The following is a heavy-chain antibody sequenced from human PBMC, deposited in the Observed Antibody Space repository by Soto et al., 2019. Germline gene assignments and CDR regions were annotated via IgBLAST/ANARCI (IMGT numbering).Heavy chain of an antibody. CDR2: INPSGGST. Sequence: ASVKVSCKASGYTFTSYYMHWVRQAPGQGLEWMGIINPSGGSTSYAQKFQGRVTMTRDTSTSTVYMELSSLRSEDTAVYYCARDRRVEMATRAFDYWGQGTLVTVPQ. J-gene: IGHJ4*02. CDR3: ARDRRVEMATRAFDY. CDR1: GYTFTSYY. D-gene: IGHD5-12*01. V-gene: IGHV1-46*03.